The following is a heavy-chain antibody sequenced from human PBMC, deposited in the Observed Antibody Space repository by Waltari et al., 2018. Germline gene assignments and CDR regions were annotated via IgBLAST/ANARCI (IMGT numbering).Heavy chain of an antibody. V-gene: IGHV4-59*01. CDR3: ARHPPPAIYYMDV. D-gene: IGHD2-2*01. CDR2: IYYSVST. CDR1: GGSISSYY. Sequence: QVQLQESGPGLVKPSETLSLTCTVSGGSISSYYWSWIRQPPGKGLEWIGYIYYSVSTNYNPSLKSRVTISVDTSKNQFSLKLSSVTAADTAVYYCARHPPPAIYYMDVWGKGTTVTVSS. J-gene: IGHJ6*03.